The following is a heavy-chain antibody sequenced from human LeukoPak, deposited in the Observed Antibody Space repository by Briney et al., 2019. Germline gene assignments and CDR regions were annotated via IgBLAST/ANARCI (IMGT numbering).Heavy chain of an antibody. CDR3: ARLRYYYYMDV. V-gene: IGHV4-59*12. Sequence: SETLSLTCTVSGGSISNYYWSWIRQPPGKGLEWIGYISYSGSTNYNPSLKSRVTISVDTSKNQFSLKLSSVTAADTAVYYCARLRYYYYMDVWGKGTTVTVPS. J-gene: IGHJ6*03. CDR1: GGSISNYY. CDR2: ISYSGST.